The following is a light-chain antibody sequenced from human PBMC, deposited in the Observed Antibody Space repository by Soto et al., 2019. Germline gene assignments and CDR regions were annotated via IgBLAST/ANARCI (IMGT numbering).Light chain of an antibody. Sequence: DIVLTQSPATLSLSPGERATLSCRASQSVSNYLGWYQQKPGQAPRLLVYDASKRATGIPARFSGSGSGTDFTLTISSLEPADFTVYYCQQRRNWPRTFGQGTKVEIK. CDR1: QSVSNY. V-gene: IGKV3-11*01. CDR2: DAS. J-gene: IGKJ1*01. CDR3: QQRRNWPRT.